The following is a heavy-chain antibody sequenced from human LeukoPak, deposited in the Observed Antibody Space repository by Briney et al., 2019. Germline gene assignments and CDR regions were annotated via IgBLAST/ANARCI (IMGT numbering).Heavy chain of an antibody. V-gene: IGHV3-21*01. D-gene: IGHD6-6*01. Sequence: PGGSLRLSCAASGFTFSSYSMTWVRQAPGKGLEWVSSISSSSSYIYYADSVKGRFTISRDNAKNSLYLQMNSLRAEDTAVYYCARDVAAARPDLWGRGTLVTVSS. CDR3: ARDVAAARPDL. CDR1: GFTFSSYS. J-gene: IGHJ2*01. CDR2: ISSSSSYI.